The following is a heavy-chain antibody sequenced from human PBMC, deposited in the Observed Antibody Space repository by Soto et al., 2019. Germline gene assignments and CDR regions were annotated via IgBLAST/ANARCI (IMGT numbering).Heavy chain of an antibody. CDR3: ARGTIFGVVSKKRTIWFDP. D-gene: IGHD3-3*01. J-gene: IGHJ5*02. Sequence: SVKVSCKASGGTFSSYTISWVRQAPGQGLEWMGRIIPILGIANYAQKFQGRVTITADKSTSTAYMELSSLRSEDTAVYYCARGTIFGVVSKKRTIWFDPWGQGTLVTVSS. V-gene: IGHV1-69*02. CDR1: GGTFSSYT. CDR2: IIPILGIA.